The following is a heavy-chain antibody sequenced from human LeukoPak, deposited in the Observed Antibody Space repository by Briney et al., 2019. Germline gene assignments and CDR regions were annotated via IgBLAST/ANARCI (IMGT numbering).Heavy chain of an antibody. CDR2: IKSKTDGGAT. D-gene: IGHD3-22*01. Sequence: GGSLRLSCAASGFTVSSNYMSWVRQAPGKGLEWVGRIKSKTDGGATHYAAPVKGRFTISRDDSKNTLYLQMNSLKTEDTAVYYCTTEAYYYDSGAIKYFDYWGQGTLVTVSS. CDR1: GFTVSSNY. V-gene: IGHV3-15*01. J-gene: IGHJ4*02. CDR3: TTEAYYYDSGAIKYFDY.